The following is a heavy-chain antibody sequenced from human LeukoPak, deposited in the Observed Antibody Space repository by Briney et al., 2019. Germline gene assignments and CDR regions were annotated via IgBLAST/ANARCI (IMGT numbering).Heavy chain of an antibody. D-gene: IGHD6-6*01. CDR3: ARGSRRQLARPYYYYYMDV. CDR2: INPNSGGT. CDR1: GYPFTGYY. Sequence: ASVKVSCKASGYPFTGYYMHWVRQAPGQGLEWMAWINPNSGGTNYAQKFQGRVTVTRDTSISTAYMELSSLRSEDTAVYYCARGSRRQLARPYYYYYMDVWGKGTTVTVSS. J-gene: IGHJ6*03. V-gene: IGHV1-2*02.